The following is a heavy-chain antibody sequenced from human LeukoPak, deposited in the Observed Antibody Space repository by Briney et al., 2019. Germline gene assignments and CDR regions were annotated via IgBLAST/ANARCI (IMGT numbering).Heavy chain of an antibody. CDR1: GGSISSGGYY. CDR3: ARMYDSTPRDWFDP. Sequence: ASETLSLTCTVSGGSISSGGYYWSWIRQHPGKGLEWIGYIYYSGSTYYNPSLKSRVTISVDTSKNQFSLKLSSVTAADTAVYYCARMYDSTPRDWFDPWGQGTLVTVSS. V-gene: IGHV4-31*03. D-gene: IGHD3-22*01. CDR2: IYYSGST. J-gene: IGHJ5*02.